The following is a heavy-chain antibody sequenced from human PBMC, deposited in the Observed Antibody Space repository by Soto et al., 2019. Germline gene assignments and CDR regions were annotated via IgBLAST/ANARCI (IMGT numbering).Heavy chain of an antibody. V-gene: IGHV3-74*03. CDR2: INSDGDRI. D-gene: IGHD3-22*01. CDR3: AKLAYDASGSTNPHFDY. Sequence: SCPCSGFTLTRYRIQWVRQPPAHGLEWVGRINSDGDRIEYVDSVKGRFTTSRDNSKNTLYLQMNSLRPEDTAIYYCAKLAYDASGSTNPHFDYWGQGTPVTVSS. CDR1: GFTLTRYR. J-gene: IGHJ4*02.